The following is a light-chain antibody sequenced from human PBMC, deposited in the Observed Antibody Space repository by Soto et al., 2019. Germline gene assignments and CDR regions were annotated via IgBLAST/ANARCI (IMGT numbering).Light chain of an antibody. CDR1: QSVSSSY. CDR2: GAS. CDR3: QQYGSSPPYT. Sequence: EIVVTQSPGTLSLSPGERATLSCRASQSVSSSYLAWYQQKPGQAPRHLIYGASSRATGIPDRFSGSGSGTDFTLNVSRLEPEDCAVYYWQQYGSSPPYTFGQGTEREIK. J-gene: IGKJ2*01. V-gene: IGKV3-20*01.